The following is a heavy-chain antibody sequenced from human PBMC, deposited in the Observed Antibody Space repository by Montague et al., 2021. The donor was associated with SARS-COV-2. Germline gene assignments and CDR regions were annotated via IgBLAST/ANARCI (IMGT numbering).Heavy chain of an antibody. J-gene: IGHJ6*02. CDR1: GGSISSGDYY. Sequence: TLSLTCTVSGGSISSGDYYWSWIRQHAGKGLEWIGCIYYSGSTYYNPSLKRRVTLSVDTSKNQFSLKLSSVTAADTAVYYCARVEFDGGYDSVPLDVWGQGTTVTVSS. CDR3: ARVEFDGGYDSVPLDV. D-gene: IGHD5-12*01. V-gene: IGHV4-31*03. CDR2: IYYSGST.